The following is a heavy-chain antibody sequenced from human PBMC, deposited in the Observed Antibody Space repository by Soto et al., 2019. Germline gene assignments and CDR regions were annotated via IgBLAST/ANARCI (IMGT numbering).Heavy chain of an antibody. D-gene: IGHD6-19*01. CDR3: ACLKVSRAWDF. J-gene: IGHJ4*02. CDR2: IKEDGSER. V-gene: IGHV3-7*03. Sequence: EVQLVESGGGLVQPGGSLRLSCAVSGFNFNNYRMSWVRQAPGKGLEWVATIKEDGSERYYVPSVRGRFTISRDNAKNSLSLQMNSLRADDTAVYYCACLKVSRAWDFWGQGTRVTVAS. CDR1: GFNFNNYR.